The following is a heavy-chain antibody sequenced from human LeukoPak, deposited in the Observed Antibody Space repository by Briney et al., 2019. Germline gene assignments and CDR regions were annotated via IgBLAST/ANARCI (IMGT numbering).Heavy chain of an antibody. D-gene: IGHD2-2*01. Sequence: GASVKVSCKASGYTFTGYYIHWVRQAPGQGLEWMGWINPYSGRTNSAQKFQGRVTMTRDTSISTAYMEVSSLRSDDTAVYYCARAYCTTTNCYLYFDYWGLGTLVTVSS. J-gene: IGHJ4*02. V-gene: IGHV1-2*02. CDR2: INPYSGRT. CDR3: ARAYCTTTNCYLYFDY. CDR1: GYTFTGYY.